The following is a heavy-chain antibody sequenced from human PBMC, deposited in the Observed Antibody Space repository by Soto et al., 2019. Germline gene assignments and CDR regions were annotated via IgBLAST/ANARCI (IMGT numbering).Heavy chain of an antibody. CDR2: ISAYNGNT. D-gene: IGHD2-2*01. CDR3: ARDPYCSSNSCYGDAFEI. Sequence: ASVKVSCKASGYTFTSYGISWVRQAPGQGLEWMGWISAYNGNTNYAQKLQGRVTMTTDTSTSTAYMELRSLRSDDTAVYYCARDPYCSSNSCYGDAFEIWGQGTMVTVSS. CDR1: GYTFTSYG. J-gene: IGHJ3*02. V-gene: IGHV1-18*01.